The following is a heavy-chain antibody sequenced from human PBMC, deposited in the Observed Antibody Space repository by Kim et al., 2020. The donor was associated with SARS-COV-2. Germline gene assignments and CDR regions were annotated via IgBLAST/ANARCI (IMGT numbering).Heavy chain of an antibody. V-gene: IGHV4-34*01. CDR1: GGSFSGYY. D-gene: IGHD2-2*01. J-gene: IGHJ4*02. CDR3: ARSLRSPDIVVVPAAPTPLDY. CDR2: INHSGST. Sequence: SETLSLTCAVYGGSFSGYYWSWIRQPPGKGLEWIGEINHSGSTNYNPSLKSRVTISVDTSKNQFSLKLSSVTAADTAVYYCARSLRSPDIVVVPAAPTPLDYWGQGTLVTVSS.